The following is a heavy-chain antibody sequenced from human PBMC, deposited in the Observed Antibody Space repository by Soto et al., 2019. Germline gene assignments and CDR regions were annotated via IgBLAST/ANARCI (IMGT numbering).Heavy chain of an antibody. D-gene: IGHD3-22*01. CDR1: GFTFSSYW. Sequence: EVQLVESGGGLVQPGGSLRLSCAASGFTFSSYWMHWVHQAPGKGLVWVSRINSDGSSTSYADSVKGRFTISRDNAKNTLYLQMNSLRAEDTAVYYCARGERRRDYYDSRAYYYGMDVWGQGTTVTVSS. V-gene: IGHV3-74*01. CDR3: ARGERRRDYYDSRAYYYGMDV. J-gene: IGHJ6*02. CDR2: INSDGSST.